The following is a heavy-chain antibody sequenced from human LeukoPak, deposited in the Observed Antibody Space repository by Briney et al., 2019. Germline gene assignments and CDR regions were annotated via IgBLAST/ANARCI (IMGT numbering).Heavy chain of an antibody. J-gene: IGHJ4*02. D-gene: IGHD1-26*01. CDR1: GFTFRNYD. V-gene: IGHV3-23*01. CDR3: AKDFKSWDGKWGVDY. Sequence: GGSLTLSCAASGFTFRNYDMSWIRQAPGKGLEWVSSIHGDASDTFYAESVKGLFTISRDNSKNTLHLQMNSLRAEDTAMYYCAKDFKSWDGKWGVDYWGQGTLVTVSS. CDR2: IHGDASDT.